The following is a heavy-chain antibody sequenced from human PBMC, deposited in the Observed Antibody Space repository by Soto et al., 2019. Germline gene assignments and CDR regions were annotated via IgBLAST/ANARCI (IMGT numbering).Heavy chain of an antibody. V-gene: IGHV1-58*02. CDR1: GFTFTSSA. D-gene: IGHD3-9*01. CDR3: AAVQSGLRYFDWSPEYFDY. Sequence: SVKVSCKASGFTFTSSAIQWVRQARGQRLEWIGWIVVGSGNTNYAQKFQERVTITRDMSTSTAYMELSSLRSKDTAVYYCAAVQSGLRYFDWSPEYFDYWGQGTLVTDS. CDR2: IVVGSGNT. J-gene: IGHJ4*02.